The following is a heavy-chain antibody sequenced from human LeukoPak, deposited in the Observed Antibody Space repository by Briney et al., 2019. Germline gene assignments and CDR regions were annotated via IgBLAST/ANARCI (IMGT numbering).Heavy chain of an antibody. CDR3: VRVAKERVGGVYYFDY. V-gene: IGHV3-72*01. CDR1: GFKFSDHY. D-gene: IGHD1-1*01. Sequence: QPGGSLRLSCAASGFKFSDHYIDWVRQAPGKGLEWVGRSRNKASSYTTEYAASVEGRFTISRDVSESSLYLQMNSLRAGDTAVYYCVRVAKERVGGVYYFDYWGQGTPVTVSS. CDR2: SRNKASSYTT. J-gene: IGHJ4*02.